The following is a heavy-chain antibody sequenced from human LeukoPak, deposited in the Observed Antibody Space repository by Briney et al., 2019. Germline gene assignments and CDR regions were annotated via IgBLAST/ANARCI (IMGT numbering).Heavy chain of an antibody. V-gene: IGHV1-69*05. CDR1: GGTFSSYA. J-gene: IGHJ3*02. CDR2: IIPIFGTA. D-gene: IGHD4-23*01. CDR3: ARDRRSDYGGKGDDAFDI. Sequence: SVKVSCKASGGTFSSYAISWVRQAPGQGLEWMGGIIPIFGTANYAQKFQGRVTITTDESTSTAYMELSSLRSEDTAVYHCARDRRSDYGGKGDDAFDIWGQGTMVTVSS.